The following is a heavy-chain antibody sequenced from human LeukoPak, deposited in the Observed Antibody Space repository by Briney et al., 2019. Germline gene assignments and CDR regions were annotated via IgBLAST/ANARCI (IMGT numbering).Heavy chain of an antibody. CDR2: IYSGGST. J-gene: IGHJ4*02. Sequence: GGSLRLSCAASGFTVSSNYMSWVRQAPGKGLEWVSVIYSGGSTYYADSVKGRFTISRDNSKNTLYLQMNSLRAEDTAVYYCARVVLPDSGYLPGHFDYWGQGTLVTVSS. V-gene: IGHV3-53*01. CDR1: GFTVSSNY. CDR3: ARVVLPDSGYLPGHFDY. D-gene: IGHD5-12*01.